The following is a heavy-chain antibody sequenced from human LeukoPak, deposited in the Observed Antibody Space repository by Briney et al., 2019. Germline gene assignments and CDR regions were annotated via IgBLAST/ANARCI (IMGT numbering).Heavy chain of an antibody. CDR2: IYYSGST. V-gene: IGHV4-59*08. D-gene: IGHD3-10*01. CDR3: ARLTQVRAFDI. CDR1: GGSISSYY. Sequence: KPSETLSLTCTVSGGSISSYYWSWIRQPPGKGLEWIGYIYYSGSTNYNPSLKSRVTILVDTSKNQFSLKLSSVTAADTAVYYCARLTQVRAFDIWGQGTMVTVSS. J-gene: IGHJ3*02.